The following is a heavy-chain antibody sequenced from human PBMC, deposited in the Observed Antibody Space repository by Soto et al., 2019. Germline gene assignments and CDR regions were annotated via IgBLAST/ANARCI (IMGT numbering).Heavy chain of an antibody. Sequence: ASVKVSCKASGDTFTSYAMRWVRQAPGQGLEWMGWINAGNGTAKYSQKFQGRVTITGDTSASTAYMELSSLRSEDTAVYYCARVLGSSDCFDNWGQGTLITVSS. CDR1: GDTFTSYA. D-gene: IGHD6-19*01. J-gene: IGHJ4*02. CDR2: INAGNGTA. V-gene: IGHV1-3*01. CDR3: ARVLGSSDCFDN.